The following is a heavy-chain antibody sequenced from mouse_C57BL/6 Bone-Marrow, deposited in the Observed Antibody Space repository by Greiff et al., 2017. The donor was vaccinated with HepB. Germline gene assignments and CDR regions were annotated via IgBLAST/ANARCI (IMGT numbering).Heavy chain of an antibody. Sequence: QVQLQQSGAELVKPGASVKLSCKASGYTFTSYWMHWVKQRPEQGLEWIGYINPSGGYTNYNQKFKDKATLTADKSSSTAYMQLSSLTYKDSAVYYCARAGFAYWGQGTLVTVSA. J-gene: IGHJ3*01. CDR3: ARAGFAY. V-gene: IGHV1-7*01. CDR1: GYTFTSYW. CDR2: INPSGGYT.